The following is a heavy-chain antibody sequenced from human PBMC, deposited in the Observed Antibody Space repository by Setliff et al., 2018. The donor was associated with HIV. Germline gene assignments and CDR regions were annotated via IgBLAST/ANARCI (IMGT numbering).Heavy chain of an antibody. D-gene: IGHD3-16*01. CDR3: AREITYDYVWGSFRQGAFDI. V-gene: IGHV4-61*03. CDR1: GGSISSSDYY. J-gene: IGHJ3*02. Sequence: SETLSLTCTVSGGSISSSDYYWSWIRQPPGKGLEWIGYIYYSGSTNYNPSLKSRVIISVDTSRNHFSLKLISVTAADTAVYYCAREITYDYVWGSFRQGAFDIWGQGTLVTVS. CDR2: IYYSGST.